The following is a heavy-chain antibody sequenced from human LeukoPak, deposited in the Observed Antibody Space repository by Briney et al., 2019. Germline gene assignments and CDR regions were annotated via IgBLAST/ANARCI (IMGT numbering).Heavy chain of an antibody. CDR2: VGDSAETT. CDR3: VKDSFILEGGVGSDDGFAV. D-gene: IGHD3-3*01. V-gene: IGHV3-23*01. Sequence: GGSLRLSCAASGFTFRKYGMSWARQAPGKGLEWVSVVGDSAETTNYADSVKGRFFISRDNSKNTVHLEMNSLRAEDTALYYCVKDSFILEGGVGSDDGFAVWGQGTMVTVSS. J-gene: IGHJ3*01. CDR1: GFTFRKYG.